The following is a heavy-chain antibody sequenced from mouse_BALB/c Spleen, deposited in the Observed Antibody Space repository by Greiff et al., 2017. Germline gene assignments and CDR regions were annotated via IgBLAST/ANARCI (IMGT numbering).Heavy chain of an antibody. CDR2: SRNKANDYTT. D-gene: IGHD2-1*01. V-gene: IGHV7-1*02. Sequence: DVMLVESGGGLVQPGGSLRLSCATSGFTFSDFYMEWVRQPPGKRLEWIAASRNKANDYTTEYSASVKGRFIVSRDTSQSILYLQMNTLRAEDSATYYCARDIYYGNPAGFAYWGQGTLVTVSA. CDR1: GFTFSDFY. J-gene: IGHJ3*01. CDR3: ARDIYYGNPAGFAY.